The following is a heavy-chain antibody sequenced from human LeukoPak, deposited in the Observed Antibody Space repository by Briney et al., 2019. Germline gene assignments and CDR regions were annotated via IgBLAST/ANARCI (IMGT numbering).Heavy chain of an antibody. J-gene: IGHJ4*02. Sequence: PGGSLRLSCAASGFTFSSYWMSWVRQAPGKGLEWVSYISSSSTIYYADSVKGRFTISRDNAKNSLYLQMNGLRDEDTAVYYCARDSGDYVWGSYRQFDYWGQGTLVTVSS. V-gene: IGHV3-48*02. CDR3: ARDSGDYVWGSYRQFDY. D-gene: IGHD3-16*02. CDR1: GFTFSSYW. CDR2: ISSSSTI.